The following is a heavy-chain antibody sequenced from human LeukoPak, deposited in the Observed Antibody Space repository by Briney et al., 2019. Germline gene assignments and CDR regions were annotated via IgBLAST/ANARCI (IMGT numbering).Heavy chain of an antibody. CDR2: IYYSGST. J-gene: IGHJ5*02. V-gene: IGHV4-61*01. D-gene: IGHD1-26*01. Sequence: PSETLSLTCTVSGGSISSGSHYWSWIRQPPGKGLEWIGYIYYSGSTNYNPSLKSRVTISVDTSKNQFSLKLSSVTAADTAVYYCARAVVGATVWFDPWGQGTLVTVSS. CDR3: ARAVVGATVWFDP. CDR1: GGSISSGSHY.